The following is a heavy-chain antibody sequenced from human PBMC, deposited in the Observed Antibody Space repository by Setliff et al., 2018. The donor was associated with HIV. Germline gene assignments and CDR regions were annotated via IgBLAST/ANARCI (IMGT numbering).Heavy chain of an antibody. Sequence: PGGSLRLSCTVSGFTFISSTMNWVRQAPGKGLEWVASISSSGSYIHYADSLKGRFTISRDNAKNSQYLLMSDLRAEDTAVYYCAAVLTGEPGRSLDYWGQGTPGTVSS. CDR3: AAVLTGEPGRSLDY. J-gene: IGHJ4*02. CDR1: GFTFISST. CDR2: ISSSGSYI. D-gene: IGHD1-26*01. V-gene: IGHV3-21*01.